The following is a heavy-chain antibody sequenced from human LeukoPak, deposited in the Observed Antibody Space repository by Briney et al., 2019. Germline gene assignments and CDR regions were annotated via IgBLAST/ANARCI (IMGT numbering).Heavy chain of an antibody. CDR2: INTDGSST. Sequence: GGSLRLSCAASGFSLGSYWMHWVRQAPGKGLVWVSRINTDGSSTDYADSVKGRFTISRDNAKNTLYLQMNSLRAEDTAVYYCARDLDGYRSGNGAWGQGTLVTVSS. CDR1: GFSLGSYW. J-gene: IGHJ5*02. D-gene: IGHD5-12*01. V-gene: IGHV3-74*01. CDR3: ARDLDGYRSGNGA.